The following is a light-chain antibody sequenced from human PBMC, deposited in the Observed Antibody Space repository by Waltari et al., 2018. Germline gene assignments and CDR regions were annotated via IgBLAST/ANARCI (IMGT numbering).Light chain of an antibody. CDR1: QDIRNY. Sequence: DIQMTQSPSSLSASVGDRVTITCQARQDIRNYLNWYQHKPGKAPKLLIYDASTLEAGVPSRFSGSGSGTYFTFTISSLQPEDVATYYCQQHYNLPLTFGGGTKVEI. J-gene: IGKJ4*01. CDR2: DAS. CDR3: QQHYNLPLT. V-gene: IGKV1-33*01.